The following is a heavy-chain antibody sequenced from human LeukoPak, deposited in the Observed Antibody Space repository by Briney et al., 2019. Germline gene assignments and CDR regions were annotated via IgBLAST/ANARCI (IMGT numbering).Heavy chain of an antibody. D-gene: IGHD3-22*01. Sequence: ASVKVSCKASGYSFIGYYMHCVRQAPGQGLEWMGWINPNSGDTNYAQKFQGRVTMTRDTSISTAYMELSRLRSDDTAVYYCARGGDSSGYYDYWGQGTLVTVSS. J-gene: IGHJ4*02. V-gene: IGHV1-2*02. CDR1: GYSFIGYY. CDR3: ARGGDSSGYYDY. CDR2: INPNSGDT.